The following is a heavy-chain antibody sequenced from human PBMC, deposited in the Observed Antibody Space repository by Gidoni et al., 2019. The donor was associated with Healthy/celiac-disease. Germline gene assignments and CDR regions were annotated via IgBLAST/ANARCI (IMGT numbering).Heavy chain of an antibody. V-gene: IGHV3-15*01. Sequence: KGLEWVGRIKSKTDGGTTDYAAPVKGRFTISRDDSKNTLYLQMNSLKTEDTAVYYCTTVYPYYYGSGSYYMGDYFDYWGQGTLVTVSS. CDR2: IKSKTDGGTT. D-gene: IGHD3-10*01. J-gene: IGHJ4*02. CDR3: TTVYPYYYGSGSYYMGDYFDY.